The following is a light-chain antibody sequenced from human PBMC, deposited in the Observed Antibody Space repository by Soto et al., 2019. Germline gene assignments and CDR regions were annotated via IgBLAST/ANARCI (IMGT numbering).Light chain of an antibody. Sequence: DIVMTQSPDSLAVSLGERATIHCKSSQSVLYSAKNKNFLTWYQQKPGQPPKLLIYWASTRKSGVPDRFTGSGSGTDCTLTINTLQAEDVAVYYCQQHYINPITFGQGTRLEIK. CDR1: QSVLYSAKNKNF. V-gene: IGKV4-1*01. J-gene: IGKJ5*01. CDR3: QQHYINPIT. CDR2: WAS.